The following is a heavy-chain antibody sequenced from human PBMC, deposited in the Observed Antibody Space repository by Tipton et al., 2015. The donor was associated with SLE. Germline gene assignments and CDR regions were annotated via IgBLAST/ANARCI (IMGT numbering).Heavy chain of an antibody. CDR3: ARDLAWGSWGY. CDR1: GGSISSYY. D-gene: IGHD7-27*01. Sequence: TLSLTCTVSGGSISSYYWSWIRQPAGKGLEWIGRIYSSGNTNYNPSLKSRLTLSVDMSKNQFSLKLSSVSAADTAFYYCARDLAWGSWGYWGQGILVTVSS. J-gene: IGHJ4*02. CDR2: IYSSGNT. V-gene: IGHV4-4*07.